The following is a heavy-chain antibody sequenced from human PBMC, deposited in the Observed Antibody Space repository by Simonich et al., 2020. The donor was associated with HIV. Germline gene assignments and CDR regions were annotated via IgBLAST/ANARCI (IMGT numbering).Heavy chain of an antibody. CDR1: GYTFTDYN. J-gene: IGHJ3*02. Sequence: QVQLVQSGAEVKKPGASVKVSCKASGYTFTDYNIHWVRQAPGQGLEWMGRVNPNSGGTDYPQKFQGRGTMTRDKSITTAYMELSRLRSDDTAFYYCATHGPGSYSSALDIWGQGTMVTVSS. V-gene: IGHV1-2*06. CDR3: ATHGPGSYSSALDI. CDR2: VNPNSGGT. D-gene: IGHD1-26*01.